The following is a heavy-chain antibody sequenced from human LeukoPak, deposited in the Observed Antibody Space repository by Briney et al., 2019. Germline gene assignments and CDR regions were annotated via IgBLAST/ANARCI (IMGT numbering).Heavy chain of an antibody. V-gene: IGHV5-51*01. CDR1: GYSFTSYW. Sequence: GESLKISCKGSGYSFTSYWIGWVCQMPGKGLEWMGIIYPGDSDTRYSPSFQGQVTISADRSISTAYLQWSSLKASDTAMYYCARHRRAGGYYYYYMDVWGKGTTVTVSS. D-gene: IGHD6-13*01. J-gene: IGHJ6*03. CDR3: ARHRRAGGYYYYYMDV. CDR2: IYPGDSDT.